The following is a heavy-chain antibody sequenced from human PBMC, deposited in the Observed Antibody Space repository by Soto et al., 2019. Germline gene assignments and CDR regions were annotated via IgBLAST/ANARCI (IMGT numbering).Heavy chain of an antibody. CDR1: SGSISSTYW. J-gene: IGHJ4*02. CDR2: IYHSGTT. V-gene: IGHV4-4*02. CDR3: PRAYHAILTGHPYFEY. Sequence: PSETLSLTCAVSSGSISSTYWWIWVRQSPAKGLEWLGQIYHSGTTDYNPSLKSRVTMSVDKSKNQFSLKLGSVTAADTALYYCPRAYHAILTGHPYFEYWAQGTLVTVSS. D-gene: IGHD3-9*01.